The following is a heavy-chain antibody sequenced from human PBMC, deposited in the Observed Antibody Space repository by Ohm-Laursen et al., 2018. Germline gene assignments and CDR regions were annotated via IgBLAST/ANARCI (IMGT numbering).Heavy chain of an antibody. Sequence: ASVKVSCKASGGTFSSYAISWVRQAPGQGLEWMGRIIPILGIANYAQKFQGRVTITADKSTSTAHMELSSLRSDDTAVYYCARDFEWATDVWGQGTLVTVSS. CDR1: GGTFSSYA. V-gene: IGHV1-69*04. D-gene: IGHD3-3*01. CDR2: IIPILGIA. J-gene: IGHJ6*02. CDR3: ARDFEWATDV.